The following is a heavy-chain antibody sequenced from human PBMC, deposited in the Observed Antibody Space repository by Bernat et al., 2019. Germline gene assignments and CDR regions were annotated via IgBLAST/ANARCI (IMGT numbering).Heavy chain of an antibody. CDR1: GFTLSTYA. Sequence: EVQLLESGGGLVQPGGSLRLSRAASGFTLSTYALSWVRQAPGKGLEWVSAISGSGTSTDYADSVKGRFTISRGNANNTVYLQMNSLSAEDTAVFYCAREGQLSYYYSGMDVWGQGTSVTVSS. V-gene: IGHV3-23*01. J-gene: IGHJ6*02. CDR3: AREGQLSYYYSGMDV. CDR2: ISGSGTST. D-gene: IGHD6-13*01.